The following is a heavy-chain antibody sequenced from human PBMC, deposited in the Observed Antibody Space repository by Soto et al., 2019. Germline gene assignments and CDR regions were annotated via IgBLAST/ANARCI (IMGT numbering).Heavy chain of an antibody. CDR3: AAGLDHNKVGY. J-gene: IGHJ4*02. Sequence: QVRLQESGPGLVKPSETLSLTCTVSGGSISPSYWNWVRQPPGKRPEWIGCIYYTGNTRYHPSLKSRVPFSRETSRNQFSLELTFVTHADTAIYFCAAGLDHNKVGYWGQGTLVSVS. D-gene: IGHD2-2*03. CDR2: IYYTGNT. V-gene: IGHV4-59*01. CDR1: GGSISPSY.